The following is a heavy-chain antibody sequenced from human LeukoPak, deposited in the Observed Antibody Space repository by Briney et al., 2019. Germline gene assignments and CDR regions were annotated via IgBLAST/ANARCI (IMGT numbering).Heavy chain of an antibody. J-gene: IGHJ4*02. V-gene: IGHV4-39*01. Sequence: SETLSLTCTVSGASIASSSFYWGWVRQPPGKGLEYIGAIYYTGSTYYNPSLKSRVTIPVDTSKHQFSLKLSSVTAADTAVYYCTRHQYSTSPLHWGQGTLVTVSS. D-gene: IGHD6-6*01. CDR2: IYYTGST. CDR1: GASIASSSFY. CDR3: TRHQYSTSPLH.